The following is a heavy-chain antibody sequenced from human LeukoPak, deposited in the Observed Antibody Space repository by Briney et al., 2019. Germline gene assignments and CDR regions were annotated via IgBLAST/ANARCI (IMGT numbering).Heavy chain of an antibody. CDR1: GGSISSYY. Sequence: PSETLSLTCTVSGGSISSYYWSWIRQPPGKGLEWIGYIYYSGSTNYNPSLKSRVTISIDTPKNQFSLKLNSVTAADTAVYYCARDSPHYGGWGAFDIWGQGTMVTVSS. CDR2: IYYSGST. V-gene: IGHV4-59*12. CDR3: ARDSPHYGGWGAFDI. D-gene: IGHD3-10*01. J-gene: IGHJ3*02.